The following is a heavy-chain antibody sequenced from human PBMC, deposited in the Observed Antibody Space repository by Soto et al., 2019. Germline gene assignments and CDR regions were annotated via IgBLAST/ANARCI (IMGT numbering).Heavy chain of an antibody. Sequence: EVQLVESGGGLVKPGGSLRLSCAASGFTFSNAWMSWVRQAPGKGLEWVGRIKSKTDGGTTDYAAPVKGRFTISRDDSKNTLYLQMNSLKPEDTAVYYCTTDEVGGEQLASVVDYWGQGTLVTVSS. CDR3: TTDEVGGEQLASVVDY. J-gene: IGHJ4*02. D-gene: IGHD6-6*01. V-gene: IGHV3-15*01. CDR2: IKSKTDGGTT. CDR1: GFTFSNAW.